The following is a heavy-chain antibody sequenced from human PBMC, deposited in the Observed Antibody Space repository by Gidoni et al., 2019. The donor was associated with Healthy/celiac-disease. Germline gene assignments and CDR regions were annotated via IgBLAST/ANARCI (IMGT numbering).Heavy chain of an antibody. CDR2: IKSKTDGGTT. D-gene: IGHD5-18*01. CDR3: TTEEFLYSYGDY. J-gene: IGHJ4*02. Sequence: EVQLVESGGGLVKPGGSLRLSCAASGFTFSNAGMSWGRQAPGKGLVWVGRIKSKTDGGTTDYAAAVKGRFTIARDDSKNTLYLQRNSLKTEDTAVYYCTTEEFLYSYGDYWGQGTLVTVSS. CDR1: GFTFSNAG. V-gene: IGHV3-15*01.